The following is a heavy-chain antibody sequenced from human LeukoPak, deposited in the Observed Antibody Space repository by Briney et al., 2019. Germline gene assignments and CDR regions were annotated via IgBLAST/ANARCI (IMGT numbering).Heavy chain of an antibody. CDR2: ISWNSGSI. D-gene: IGHD2-15*01. J-gene: IGHJ4*02. CDR1: GFTFDDYA. CDR3: AKGTVGCRSGGSCYSFGAPDY. V-gene: IGHV3-9*01. Sequence: GRSLRLSCAASGFTFDDYAMHWVRQAPGKGLEWVSGISWNSGSIGYADPVKGRFTISRDNAKNSLYLQMNSLRAEDTALYYCAKGTVGCRSGGSCYSFGAPDYWGQGTLVTVSS.